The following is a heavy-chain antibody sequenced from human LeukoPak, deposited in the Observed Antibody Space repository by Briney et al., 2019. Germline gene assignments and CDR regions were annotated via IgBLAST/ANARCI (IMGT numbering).Heavy chain of an antibody. D-gene: IGHD2-21*02. J-gene: IGHJ4*02. V-gene: IGHV4-59*01. Sequence: MPSETLSLTCTVSGGSISGFYWSWIRQPPGKGLEWIGYIYCTGNTNHNPSLKSRVAISVDTSKNQFSLKLSSVTAADTAVYYCARYGTAYNFDHWDQGTLVTVSS. CDR2: IYCTGNT. CDR3: ARYGTAYNFDH. CDR1: GGSISGFY.